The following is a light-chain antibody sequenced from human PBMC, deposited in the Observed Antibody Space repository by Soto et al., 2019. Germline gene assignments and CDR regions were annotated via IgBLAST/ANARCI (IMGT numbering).Light chain of an antibody. CDR3: QQFSSYPLT. CDR2: DAS. J-gene: IGKJ4*01. CDR1: QTVRNNY. Sequence: FGLTQSPGTLSLSPGERSTLSCRASQTVRNNYLAWYQQKPGQAPRLLIYDASSRATGIPDRFSGGGSGTDFTLTISRLEPEDFAVYYCQQFSSYPLTFGGGTKV. V-gene: IGKV3-20*01.